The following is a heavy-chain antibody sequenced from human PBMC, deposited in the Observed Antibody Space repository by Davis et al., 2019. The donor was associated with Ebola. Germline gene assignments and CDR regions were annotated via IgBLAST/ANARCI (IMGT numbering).Heavy chain of an antibody. Sequence: GESLKISCQDSGDSFSTHWIAWVRQMPGKGLEWVGSIFGGDGDTRYSPSFQGHVTISADKSTATAYVQWTSVEASDSAMYYCARRDYYSLDVWGPGTTVTVSS. V-gene: IGHV5-51*01. CDR2: IFGGDGDT. CDR1: GDSFSTHW. CDR3: ARRDYYSLDV. J-gene: IGHJ6*02.